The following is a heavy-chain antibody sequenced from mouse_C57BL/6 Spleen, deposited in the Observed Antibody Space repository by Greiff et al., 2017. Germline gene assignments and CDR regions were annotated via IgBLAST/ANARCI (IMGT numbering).Heavy chain of an antibody. D-gene: IGHD1-1*01. CDR2: IYPGGGDT. Sequence: VQLQQSGAELVKPGASVKISCKASGYAFSSYWMTWVKQRPGKGLEWIGQIYPGGGDTNYNGQFKGKATLTADQSSSTAYLQLRSLASEDAAVYFGGRGGSSYDDWGQGTTLTVSS. CDR3: GRGGSSYDD. V-gene: IGHV1-80*01. J-gene: IGHJ2*01. CDR1: GYAFSSYW.